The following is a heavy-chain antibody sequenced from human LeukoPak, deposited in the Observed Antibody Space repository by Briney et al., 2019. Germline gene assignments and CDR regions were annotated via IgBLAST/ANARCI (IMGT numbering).Heavy chain of an antibody. D-gene: IGHD6-6*01. CDR3: AREEYSSSSNYYYMDV. V-gene: IGHV4-39*07. J-gene: IGHJ6*03. CDR1: GGSISSSSYY. CDR2: IYYSGST. Sequence: SETLSLTCTVSGGSISSSSYYWGWIRQPPGKGLEWIGSIYYSGSTYYNPSLKSRVTISVDTSKNQFSLKLSSVTAADTAVYYCAREEYSSSSNYYYMDVWGKGTTVTVSS.